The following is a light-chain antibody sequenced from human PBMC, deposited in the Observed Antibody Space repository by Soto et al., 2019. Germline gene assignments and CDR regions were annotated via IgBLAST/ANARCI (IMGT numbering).Light chain of an antibody. CDR2: DAS. Sequence: EIVLTQSPATLSLSPGERATLSCRASQSVSRYLAWYQQKPGQAPRLLISDASNRATGIPARFSGSGSGTDFTLTISSLEPEDFAVYYCQKRSDWPPAFGQGTKVEVK. CDR1: QSVSRY. V-gene: IGKV3-11*01. J-gene: IGKJ1*01. CDR3: QKRSDWPPA.